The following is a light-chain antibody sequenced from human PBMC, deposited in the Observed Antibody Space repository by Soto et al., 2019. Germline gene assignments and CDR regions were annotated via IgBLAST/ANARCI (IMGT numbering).Light chain of an antibody. J-gene: IGKJ1*01. Sequence: EIVLTQSPATLSAFPGDRLTLSCRASQALNTRLAWYQHKPGQAPRLLIYLTSNRAAGVPARFSAWGSETDFTLTISDVEPEDFAVYYCHQRQSLPRTFGQGTKVEIK. CDR3: HQRQSLPRT. CDR1: QALNTR. CDR2: LTS. V-gene: IGKV3-11*01.